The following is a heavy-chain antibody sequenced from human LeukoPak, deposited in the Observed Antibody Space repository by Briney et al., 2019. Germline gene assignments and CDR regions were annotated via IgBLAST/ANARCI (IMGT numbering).Heavy chain of an antibody. J-gene: IGHJ4*02. CDR1: GFTFSSYA. CDR3: AKNGELTLGYFDY. CDR2: ISGSGGST. D-gene: IGHD3-10*01. V-gene: IGHV3-23*01. Sequence: GGSLRLSCAASGFTFSSYAMSWVRQAPGKGLEWVATISGSGGSTFYADSVEGRFTISRDNSKNTLCLQMNSLRAEDTAIYYCAKNGELTLGYFDYWGQGTLVTVSS.